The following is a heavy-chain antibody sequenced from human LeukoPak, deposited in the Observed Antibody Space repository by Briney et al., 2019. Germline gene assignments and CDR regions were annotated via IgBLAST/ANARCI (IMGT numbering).Heavy chain of an antibody. D-gene: IGHD3-22*01. CDR1: GGSFSGYY. J-gene: IGHJ4*02. V-gene: IGHV4-34*01. CDR2: INHSGST. Sequence: SETLSLICAVYGGSFSGYYWSWIRQPPGKGLEWIGEINHSGSTNYNPSLKSRVTISVDTSKNQFSLKLSSVTAADTAVYYCARGRGDSRGTSFDYWGQGTPVTVSS. CDR3: ARGRGDSRGTSFDY.